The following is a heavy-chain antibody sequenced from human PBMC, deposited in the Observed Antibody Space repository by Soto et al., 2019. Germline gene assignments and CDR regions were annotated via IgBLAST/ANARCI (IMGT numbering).Heavy chain of an antibody. D-gene: IGHD4-17*01. V-gene: IGHV4-31*03. CDR2: IYYSGTT. J-gene: IGHJ3*02. CDR1: GGSISSGGYF. CDR3: ASQHDSGDYDAFDI. Sequence: QVQLQESGPGLVKPSQTLSLTCTVSGGSISSGGYFLTWIRQHPGKGLEWIGYIYYSGTTFYNPSLKSRVTISVDTSKNQFSLRLSSVTAADTAVYYCASQHDSGDYDAFDIWGQGTMVTVSS.